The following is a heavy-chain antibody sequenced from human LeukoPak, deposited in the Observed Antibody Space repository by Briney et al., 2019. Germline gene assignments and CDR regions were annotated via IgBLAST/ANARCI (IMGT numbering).Heavy chain of an antibody. CDR3: ARGGEYFDWLYHFDY. D-gene: IGHD3-9*01. V-gene: IGHV4-59*01. J-gene: IGHJ4*02. CDR2: IYYSGST. Sequence: SETLSLTCTVSGGSISSYYWSWIRQPPGKGLEWIGYIYYSGSTNYNPSLKSRVTISVDTSKNQFSLKLSSVTAADTAVYYCARGGEYFDWLYHFDYWGQGTLVTVSS. CDR1: GGSISSYY.